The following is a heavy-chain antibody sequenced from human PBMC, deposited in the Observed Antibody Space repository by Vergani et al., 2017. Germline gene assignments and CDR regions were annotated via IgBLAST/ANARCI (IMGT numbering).Heavy chain of an antibody. CDR3: ALLGLRGGSPFDY. CDR2: INHSGST. J-gene: IGHJ4*02. V-gene: IGHV4-34*01. D-gene: IGHD3-10*01. CDR1: GGSFSGYY. Sequence: QVQLQQWGAGLLKPSETLSLICAVYGGSFSGYYWSWIRQPPGKGLEWIGEINHSGSTNYNPSLKSRVTISVDTSKIQFALKLSSVTAADTAVYYCALLGLRGGSPFDYWGQGTLVTVSS.